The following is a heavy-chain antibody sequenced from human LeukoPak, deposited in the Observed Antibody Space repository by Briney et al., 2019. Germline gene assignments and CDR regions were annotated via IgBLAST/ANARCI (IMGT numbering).Heavy chain of an antibody. Sequence: GGSLRLSCGASGFIFNTYWMHWVRQAPGKGLVWVSRVNSDGSSTRYADSVKGRFTVSRDNARNTLSLQMNSLRAEDTAVYYCARGDCGGDSNAFDIWGPGTMVTVSS. CDR3: ARGDCGGDSNAFDI. J-gene: IGHJ3*02. V-gene: IGHV3-74*01. CDR1: GFIFNTYW. CDR2: VNSDGSST. D-gene: IGHD4-23*01.